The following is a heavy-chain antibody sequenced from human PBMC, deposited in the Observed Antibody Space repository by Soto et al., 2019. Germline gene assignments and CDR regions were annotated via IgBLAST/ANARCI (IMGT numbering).Heavy chain of an antibody. Sequence: QVQLVXSXGXVVQPXRSXXLSCAASGFTFRSXXMHWVRQAPGXGLEWVAVISNDGSNKYYADSVKGRFTISRDTSKNTLYLQMNSLRAEDTAVYYCAKDYSTWCMDVWGQGTTVTVSS. D-gene: IGHD6-13*01. CDR3: AKDYSTWCMDV. J-gene: IGHJ6*02. V-gene: IGHV3-30*18. CDR1: GFTFRSXX. CDR2: ISNDGSNK.